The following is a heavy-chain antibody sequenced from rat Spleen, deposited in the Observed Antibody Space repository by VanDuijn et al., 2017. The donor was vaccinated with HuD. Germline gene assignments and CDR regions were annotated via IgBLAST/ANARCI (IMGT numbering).Heavy chain of an antibody. CDR2: ISTGGGNT. J-gene: IGHJ2*01. V-gene: IGHV5S13*01. CDR3: ARGPSYGSDLDYFDY. Sequence: EVQLVESGGGLVQPGGSLRLSCTTSGFTFRNYDMAWVRQAPTKGLEWIASISTGGGNTYYRDSVKGRFTISRDNAKNTQYLQMDSLRSEDTATYYCARGPSYGSDLDYFDYWGQGVMVTVSS. CDR1: GFTFRNYD. D-gene: IGHD1-7*01.